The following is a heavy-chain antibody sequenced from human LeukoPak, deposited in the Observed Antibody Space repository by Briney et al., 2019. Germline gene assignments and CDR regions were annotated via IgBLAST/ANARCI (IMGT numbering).Heavy chain of an antibody. CDR1: GFTFSNYA. J-gene: IGHJ4*02. CDR3: ARAGLRLGELSLRAYYFDY. CDR2: INHSGST. V-gene: IGHV4-34*01. Sequence: GSLRLSCAASGFTFSNYAMSWVRQPPGKGLEWIGEINHSGSTNYNPSLKSRVTISVDTSKNQFSLKLSSVTAADTAVYYCARAGLRLGELSLRAYYFDYWGQGTLVTVSS. D-gene: IGHD3-16*02.